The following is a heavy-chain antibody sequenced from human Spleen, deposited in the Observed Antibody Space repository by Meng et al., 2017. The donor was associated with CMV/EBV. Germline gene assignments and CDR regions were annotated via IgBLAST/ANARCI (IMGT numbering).Heavy chain of an antibody. J-gene: IGHJ5*02. CDR1: GGSISSYS. D-gene: IGHD1-26*01. Sequence: QVPLQQLGQGLVKLSETLSLACTVSGGSISSYSWSWIRQPRGKGLEWIGEINHSGSTNYNPSLKSRVTISVDTSKNQFSLKLSSVTAADTAVYYCARDAWELRAYWFDPWGQGTLVTVSS. V-gene: IGHV4-34*01. CDR3: ARDAWELRAYWFDP. CDR2: INHSGST.